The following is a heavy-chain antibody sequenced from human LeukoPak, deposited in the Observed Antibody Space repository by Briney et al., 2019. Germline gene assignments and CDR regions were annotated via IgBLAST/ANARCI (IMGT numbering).Heavy chain of an antibody. CDR3: ARDPGGGNNGNYP. V-gene: IGHV1-69*04. CDR2: IIPIFGIA. Sequence: SVKVSCKASGGTFSSYAISWVRPAPGQGLEWMGRIIPIFGIANYAQKFQGRVTITADKSTSTAYMELSSLRSEDTAGYYCARDPGGGNNGNYPWGQGTLVTVSS. CDR1: GGTFSSYA. D-gene: IGHD1-7*01. J-gene: IGHJ5*02.